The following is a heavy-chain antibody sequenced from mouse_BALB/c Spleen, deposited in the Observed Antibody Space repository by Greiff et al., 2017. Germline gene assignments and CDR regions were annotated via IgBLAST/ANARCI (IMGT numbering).Heavy chain of an antibody. Sequence: EVQLQESGGGLVKPGGSLKLSCAASGFTFSSYTMSWVRQTPEKRLEWVATISSGGSYTYYPDSVKGRFTISRDNAKNTLYLQMSSLKSEDTAMYYCTRDKEGVFAYWGQGTLVTVSA. V-gene: IGHV5-6-4*01. CDR2: ISSGGSYT. J-gene: IGHJ3*01. D-gene: IGHD1-3*01. CDR1: GFTFSSYT. CDR3: TRDKEGVFAY.